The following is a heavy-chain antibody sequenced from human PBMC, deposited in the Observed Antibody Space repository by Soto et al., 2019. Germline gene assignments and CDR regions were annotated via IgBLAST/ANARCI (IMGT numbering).Heavy chain of an antibody. CDR3: ARMFFFQAEDGIRDSVPVSACLLNRSSDL. V-gene: IGHV1-8*01. J-gene: IGHJ2*01. CDR2: MNPNSGNT. D-gene: IGHD3-9*01. Sequence: GQGLEWMGWMNPNSGNTGYAQKFQGRVTMTRNTSISTAYMELSRLRSEDTAVYYCARMFFFQAEDGIRDSVPVSACLLNRSSDL.